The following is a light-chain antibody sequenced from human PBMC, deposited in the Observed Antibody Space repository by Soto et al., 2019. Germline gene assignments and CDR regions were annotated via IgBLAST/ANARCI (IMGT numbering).Light chain of an antibody. V-gene: IGLV2-14*01. CDR2: EVS. CDR3: SSYTSSSTYV. Sequence: QSALTQPASVSGPPGQSITISCTGTSSDVGGYNYVSWYQQHPGKAPKLMIYEVSNRPSGVSNRLSGSKSGNTASLTISGLQAEDEADYYCSSYTSSSTYVFGTGTKVTVL. CDR1: SSDVGGYNY. J-gene: IGLJ1*01.